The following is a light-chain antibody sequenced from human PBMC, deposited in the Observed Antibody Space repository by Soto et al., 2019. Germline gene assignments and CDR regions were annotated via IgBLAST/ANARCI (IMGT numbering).Light chain of an antibody. CDR1: TGPVTSGHY. J-gene: IGLJ1*01. CDR3: LLLYRGNRRV. Sequence: QTLVTQEPSLTVSPGGTVTLTCGSSTGPVTSGHYTYWFQQKPGQAPRTLIYDTSNKYSWTPARFSASLLGDKAALTLSGAQPEDEADYSCLLLYRGNRRVFGAGTTLTVL. CDR2: DTS. V-gene: IGLV7-46*01.